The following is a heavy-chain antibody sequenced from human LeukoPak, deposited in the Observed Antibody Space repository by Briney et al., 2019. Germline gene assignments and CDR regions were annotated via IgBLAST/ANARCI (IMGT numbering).Heavy chain of an antibody. V-gene: IGHV4-39*02. D-gene: IGHD3-22*01. CDR2: IYYSGST. CDR3: SIYDTSGSYSDY. Sequence: SETLSLTCTVSGGSISSSSYYWGWIRQPPGKGLEWIGSIYYSGSTYYNPSLKSRVTISADTSKNRFFLILSSVTAADTAVYYCSIYDTSGSYSDYWGQGTLVTVSS. CDR1: GGSISSSSYY. J-gene: IGHJ4*02.